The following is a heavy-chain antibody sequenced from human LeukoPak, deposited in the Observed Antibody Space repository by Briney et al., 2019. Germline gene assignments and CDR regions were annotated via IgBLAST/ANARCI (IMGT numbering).Heavy chain of an antibody. CDR1: GGTFSSYA. Sequence: SVKVSCKASGGTFSSYAISWVRQAPGQGLEWMGRIIPILGIANYAQKFQGRVTITADKSTSTAYMELSSLRSEDTAVYHCARAYTRELDAFDIWGQGTMVTVSS. J-gene: IGHJ3*02. D-gene: IGHD2-2*02. CDR3: ARAYTRELDAFDI. CDR2: IIPILGIA. V-gene: IGHV1-69*04.